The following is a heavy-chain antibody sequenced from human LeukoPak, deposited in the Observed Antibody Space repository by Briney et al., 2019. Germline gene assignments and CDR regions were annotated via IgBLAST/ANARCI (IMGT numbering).Heavy chain of an antibody. CDR1: GYTFTGYY. Sequence: ASVKVSXKASGYTFTGYYMHWVRQAPGQGLEWMGRINPNSGVTHDAQKFQGRVTMTRDTSISTAYMELSSLTSDDTAVYYCARGPWDCSGGTCYSNGGYFDYWGQGTLVTVSS. J-gene: IGHJ4*02. CDR3: ARGPWDCSGGTCYSNGGYFDY. CDR2: INPNSGVT. D-gene: IGHD2-15*01. V-gene: IGHV1-2*06.